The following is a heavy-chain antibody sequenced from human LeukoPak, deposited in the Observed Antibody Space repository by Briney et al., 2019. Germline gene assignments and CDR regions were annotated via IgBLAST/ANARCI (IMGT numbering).Heavy chain of an antibody. V-gene: IGHV3-23*01. D-gene: IGHD3-3*01. CDR2: ISGSGGST. J-gene: IGHJ4*02. CDR1: GFTFSSYA. Sequence: PGGSLRLSCAASGFTFSSYAMSWVRQAPGKGLEWVSAISGSGGSTYYADSVKGRFTISRDNSKNTLYLQMNSLRAEDTAVYYCAKDPKFGVVHPQSFDYWGQGTLVTVSS. CDR3: AKDPKFGVVHPQSFDY.